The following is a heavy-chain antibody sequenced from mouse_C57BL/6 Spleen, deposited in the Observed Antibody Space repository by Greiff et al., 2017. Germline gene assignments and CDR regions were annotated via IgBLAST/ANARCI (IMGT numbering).Heavy chain of an antibody. CDR3: ARDKTSLEDYFDY. CDR2: ISDGGSYT. J-gene: IGHJ2*01. D-gene: IGHD6-2*01. Sequence: EVHLVESGGGLVKPGGSLKLSCAASGFTFSSYAMSWVRQTPEKRLEWVATISDGGSYTYYPDNVKGRFTISRDNAKNNLYLQMSHLKSEDTAMYYCARDKTSLEDYFDYWGQGTTLTVSS. V-gene: IGHV5-4*01. CDR1: GFTFSSYA.